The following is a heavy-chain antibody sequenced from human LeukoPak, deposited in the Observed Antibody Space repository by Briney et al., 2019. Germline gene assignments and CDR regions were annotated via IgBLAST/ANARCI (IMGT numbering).Heavy chain of an antibody. J-gene: IGHJ4*02. CDR2: ISGSGGST. V-gene: IGHV3-23*01. D-gene: IGHD6-19*01. CDR3: AKNNAVAGIFDY. CDR1: GFTFSSYA. Sequence: GSLRLSCAASGFTFSSYAMSWARQAPGKGLEWVSAISGSGGSTYYADSVKGRFTISRDNSKNTLYLQMNSLRAEDTAVYYCAKNNAVAGIFDYWGQGTLVTVSS.